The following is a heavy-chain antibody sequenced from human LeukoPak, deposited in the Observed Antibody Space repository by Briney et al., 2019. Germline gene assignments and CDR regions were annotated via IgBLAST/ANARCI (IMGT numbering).Heavy chain of an antibody. Sequence: GGSLRLSCAASGFTFRSYSMNWVRQAPGKGLEWVSSISSSSSYIYYADSVKGRFTISRDNAKNSLYLQMNSLRAEDTAVYYCARASSSTTEGDYWGQGTLVTVSS. J-gene: IGHJ4*02. CDR1: GFTFRSYS. CDR2: ISSSSSYI. CDR3: ARASSSTTEGDY. V-gene: IGHV3-21*01. D-gene: IGHD2-2*01.